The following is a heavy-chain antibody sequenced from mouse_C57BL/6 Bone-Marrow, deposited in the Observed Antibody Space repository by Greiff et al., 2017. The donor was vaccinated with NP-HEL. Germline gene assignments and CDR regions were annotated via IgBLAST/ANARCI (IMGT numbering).Heavy chain of an antibody. CDR3: ARRKLRLLYWYFDV. V-gene: IGHV1-39*01. J-gene: IGHJ1*03. CDR2: INPNYGTT. Sequence: EVKLQQSGPELVKPGASVKISCKASGYSFTDYNMNWVKQSNGKSLEWIGVINPNYGTTSYNQKFKGKATLTVDQSSSTAYMQLNSLTSEDSAVYYCARRKLRLLYWYFDVWGTGTTVTVSS. CDR1: GYSFTDYN. D-gene: IGHD3-2*02.